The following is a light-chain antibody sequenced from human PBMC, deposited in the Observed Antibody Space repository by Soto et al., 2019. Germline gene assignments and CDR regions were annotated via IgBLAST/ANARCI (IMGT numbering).Light chain of an antibody. Sequence: PGDRATLSCRASQTVSSYLAWYQQKPGQAPRLLVYAASSRASGIPARFSGSGSGTDFTLTITSLEPEDFAVYYCQQRSDWPSTFGGGTKVEIK. V-gene: IGKV3-11*01. CDR3: QQRSDWPST. CDR2: AAS. CDR1: QTVSSY. J-gene: IGKJ4*02.